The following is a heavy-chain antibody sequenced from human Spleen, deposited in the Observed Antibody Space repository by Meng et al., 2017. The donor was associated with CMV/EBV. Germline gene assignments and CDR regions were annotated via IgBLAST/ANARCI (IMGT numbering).Heavy chain of an antibody. Sequence: ASVKVSCKTSGYTFTDYNMHWVRQAPGQGLEWIEWMGWINPNTGGTNYAQKFQGRVTMTRDTSISTAYMELSSLRSDDTAVYYCAKSIVLLWTSGFDIWGRGTMVTVSS. V-gene: IGHV1-2*02. J-gene: IGHJ3*02. CDR3: AKSIVLLWTSGFDI. D-gene: IGHD3-10*01. CDR1: GYTFTDYN. CDR2: INPNTGGT.